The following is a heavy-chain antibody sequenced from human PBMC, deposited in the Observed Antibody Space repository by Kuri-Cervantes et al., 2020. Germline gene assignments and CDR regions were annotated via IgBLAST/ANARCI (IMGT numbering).Heavy chain of an antibody. J-gene: IGHJ3*02. D-gene: IGHD4-17*01. CDR2: IYSGGST. Sequence: GESLKISCAASGFTVSSNYMSWVRQAPGKGLEWVSVIYSGGSTYYADSVKGRFTISRDNSKNTLYLQMNSLRAEDMAVYYCGKGVTTVTSVAFDIWGQGTMVTVSS. CDR3: GKGVTTVTSVAFDI. V-gene: IGHV3-53*01. CDR1: GFTVSSNY.